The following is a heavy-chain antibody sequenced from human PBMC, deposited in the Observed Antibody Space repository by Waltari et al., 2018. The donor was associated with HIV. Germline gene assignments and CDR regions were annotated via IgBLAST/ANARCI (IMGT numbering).Heavy chain of an antibody. V-gene: IGHV1-18*01. Sequence: QVHLVQSGAELRKPGASVTVSCKASGYNFTNYGITWVRQAPGQGLEWMGWISGYNSDTKYAQKVRGRVTMTTDTSTSTAYLEMGSLRFDDTAVYYCARDHYYGSSGYYSDYWGQGTLVTVSS. CDR1: GYNFTNYG. CDR3: ARDHYYGSSGYYSDY. CDR2: ISGYNSDT. D-gene: IGHD3-22*01. J-gene: IGHJ4*02.